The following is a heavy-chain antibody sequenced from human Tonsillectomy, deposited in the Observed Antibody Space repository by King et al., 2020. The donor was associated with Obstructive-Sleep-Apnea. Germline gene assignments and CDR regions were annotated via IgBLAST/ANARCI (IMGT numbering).Heavy chain of an antibody. Sequence: VQLVESGGGFVQPGGSLRLSCAASGFTFSNYWMHWVRQAPGKGLVWVSRISSDGSITNYADSVKGRFTISRDNAKNTLDLQMNCLRDEDTAVYYCARTTTASDAFDIWGLGTMVIVSS. CDR1: GFTFSNYW. V-gene: IGHV3-74*01. CDR2: ISSDGSIT. J-gene: IGHJ3*02. CDR3: ARTTTASDAFDI. D-gene: IGHD4-11*01.